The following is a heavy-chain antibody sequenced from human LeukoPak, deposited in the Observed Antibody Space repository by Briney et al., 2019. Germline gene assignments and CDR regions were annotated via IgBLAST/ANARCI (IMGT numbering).Heavy chain of an antibody. CDR2: INPSGGST. CDR1: GYTFTIYY. D-gene: IGHD4-11*01. V-gene: IGHV1-46*03. Sequence: EASVKVSCKASGYTFTIYYMHWVRQAPGHGLEWMGIINPSGGSTSYAQKFQGRVTMTRDTSTSTVYMELSSLRSEDTAVYYCARDLDYSNYGVFYYYYMDVWGKGTTVTVSS. J-gene: IGHJ6*03. CDR3: ARDLDYSNYGVFYYYYMDV.